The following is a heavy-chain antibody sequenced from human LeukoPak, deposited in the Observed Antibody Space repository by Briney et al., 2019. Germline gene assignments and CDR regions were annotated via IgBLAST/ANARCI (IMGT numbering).Heavy chain of an antibody. J-gene: IGHJ4*02. D-gene: IGHD3-22*01. V-gene: IGHV1-2*02. CDR1: GYTFTGYY. CDR3: ARSITMIVVVQNYFDY. CDR2: INPNSGGT. Sequence: ASVKASCKASGYTFTGYYMHWVRQAPGQGLEWMGWINPNSGGTNYAQKFQGRVTMTRDTSISTAYMELSRLRSDDTAVYYCARSITMIVVVQNYFDYWGQGTLVTVSS.